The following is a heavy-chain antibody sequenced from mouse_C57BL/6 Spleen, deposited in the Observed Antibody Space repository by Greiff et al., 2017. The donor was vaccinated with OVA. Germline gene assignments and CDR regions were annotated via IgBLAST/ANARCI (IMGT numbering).Heavy chain of an antibody. Sequence: VKLQESGPGLVQPSQSLSITCTVSGFSLTSYGVHWVRQSPGKGLEWLGVIWSGGSTDYNAAFISRLSISKDNSKSQVFFKMNSLQADDTAIYYWARNLGTTVVARFDYWGQGTTLTVSS. V-gene: IGHV2-2*01. CDR3: ARNLGTTVVARFDY. J-gene: IGHJ2*01. D-gene: IGHD1-1*01. CDR2: IWSGGST. CDR1: GFSLTSYG.